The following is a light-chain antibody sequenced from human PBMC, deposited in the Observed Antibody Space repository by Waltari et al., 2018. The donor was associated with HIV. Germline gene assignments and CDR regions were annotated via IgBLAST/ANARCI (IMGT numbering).Light chain of an antibody. V-gene: IGLV3-21*04. J-gene: IGLJ2*01. CDR1: KIGSKS. Sequence: SYVLTQPPSVSVAPGKTARITCGGNKIGSKSVHWYQQKPGQAPVLVMYDDSDRPSGIPERFSGSNAGNTATLTISRVEAGDEADLYCHVWDSRSVIFGGGTKLTVL. CDR3: HVWDSRSVI. CDR2: DDS.